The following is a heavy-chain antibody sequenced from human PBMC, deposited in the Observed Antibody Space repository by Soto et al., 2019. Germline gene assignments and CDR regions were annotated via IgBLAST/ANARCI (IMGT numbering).Heavy chain of an antibody. J-gene: IGHJ4*02. V-gene: IGHV3-33*01. D-gene: IGHD3-9*01. CDR2: IWYDGSKK. CDR3: ASQFYDVLPGWGPVDY. CDR1: GSTFSSYG. Sequence: QVQLVESGGGVVQPGRSLRLSCAGSGSTFSSYGIHWVRQAPGKGLEWVAIIWYDGSKKYYADSVKGRFTISRDNSKNTVYLKMHSLRVEDTAVYHCASQFYDVLPGWGPVDYWGQGTLVTVSS.